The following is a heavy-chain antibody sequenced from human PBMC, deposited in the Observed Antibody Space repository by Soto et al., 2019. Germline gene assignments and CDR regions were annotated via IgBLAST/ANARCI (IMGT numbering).Heavy chain of an antibody. CDR3: AHIPNYYQYDWFDP. V-gene: IGHV2-5*02. CDR2: IYWDDDK. Sequence: QITLKESGPPLVKPTQTLTLTCTFSGFSLTTRGVGVGWIRQPPGKALECLALIYWDDDKRYSPSLQSRLSITKDTSKNQLVLTMTNVDPVDTATYYCAHIPNYYQYDWFDPWGQGTLFSVSS. J-gene: IGHJ5*02. CDR1: GFSLTTRGVG. D-gene: IGHD3-16*01.